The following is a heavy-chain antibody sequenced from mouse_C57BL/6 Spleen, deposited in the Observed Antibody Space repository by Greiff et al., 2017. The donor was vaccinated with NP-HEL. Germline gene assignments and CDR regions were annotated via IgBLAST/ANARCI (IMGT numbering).Heavy chain of an antibody. CDR2: IYPRSGNT. D-gene: IGHD2-4*01. J-gene: IGHJ4*01. Sequence: VQLQESGAELARPGASVKLSCKASGYTFTSSGISWVKQRTGQGLEWIGEIYPRSGNTYYNEKFKGKATLTADKSSSTAYMELRSLTSEDSAVYFCARRPVVITREDYAMDYWGQGTSVTVSS. CDR1: GYTFTSSG. V-gene: IGHV1-81*01. CDR3: ARRPVVITREDYAMDY.